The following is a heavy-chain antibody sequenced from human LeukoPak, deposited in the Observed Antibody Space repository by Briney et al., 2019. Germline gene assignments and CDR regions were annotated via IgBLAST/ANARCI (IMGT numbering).Heavy chain of an antibody. J-gene: IGHJ4*02. CDR3: ARGPGGYGHY. CDR2: IYYSGST. V-gene: IGHV4-39*07. CDR1: GDSISNSISY. Sequence: SETLSLTCTVSGDSISNSISYWGWIRQPPGKGLECIGSIYYSGSTYYNPSLKSRVTISVDKSKNQFSLKLSSVTAADTAVYYCARGPGGYGHYWGQGTLVTVSS. D-gene: IGHD3-22*01.